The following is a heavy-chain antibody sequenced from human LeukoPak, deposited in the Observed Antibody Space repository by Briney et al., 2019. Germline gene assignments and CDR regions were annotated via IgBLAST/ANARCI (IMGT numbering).Heavy chain of an antibody. D-gene: IGHD1-1*01. V-gene: IGHV5-51*01. CDR1: GYSFSNYW. CDR3: ARWDWNDGGI. J-gene: IGHJ3*02. Sequence: GESLKISCKGSGYSFSNYWIAWVRQMPGKGLEWMVIIYPGNSDAKYSPSFQGHVTIAADKSISTVYLQWSSLKASDTAMYYCARWDWNDGGIWGQGTMVTVSS. CDR2: IYPGNSDA.